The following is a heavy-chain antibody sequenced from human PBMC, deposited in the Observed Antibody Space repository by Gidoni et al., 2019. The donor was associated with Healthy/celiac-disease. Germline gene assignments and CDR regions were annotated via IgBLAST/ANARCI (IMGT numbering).Heavy chain of an antibody. J-gene: IGHJ4*02. Sequence: QEQLQQWGAGLLKPSETLSLTCAVYGGSFSGYYWIWIRQPPGKGLEWIGEINHSGSTNYTPSLKSRVTISVDTSKNHCSLKLSSVTAADTAVYYCAIVRGKIVGATTVDYWGQGTLVTVSS. CDR2: INHSGST. D-gene: IGHD1-26*01. CDR3: AIVRGKIVGATTVDY. CDR1: GGSFSGYY. V-gene: IGHV4-34*01.